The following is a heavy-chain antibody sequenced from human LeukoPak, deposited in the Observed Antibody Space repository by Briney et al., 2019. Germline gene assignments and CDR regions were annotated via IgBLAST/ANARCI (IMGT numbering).Heavy chain of an antibody. V-gene: IGHV4-59*08. CDR3: PRHRPLGMPFDF. J-gene: IGHJ4*02. CDR1: GGSISSCY. CDR2: IYYSGTT. D-gene: IGHD7-27*01. Sequence: SETLSLTCTVSGGSISSCYWSWIRQPPGKGLEWIGYIYYSGTTNYNPSLKSRVTISVATSKSHFPLKLTSVTAADTAVYYCPRHRPLGMPFDFWGQGTLVTVSS.